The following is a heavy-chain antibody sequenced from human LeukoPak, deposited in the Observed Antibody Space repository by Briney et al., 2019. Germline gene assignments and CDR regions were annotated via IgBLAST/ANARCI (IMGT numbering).Heavy chain of an antibody. D-gene: IGHD3-22*01. V-gene: IGHV3-23*01. CDR2: ISGSGGST. J-gene: IGHJ4*02. CDR3: ANLDSSGYYVDY. CDR1: GFTVSSNY. Sequence: GGSLRLSCAASGFTVSSNYMSWVRQAPGKGLEWVSVISGSGGSTYYADSVKGRFTISRDNSKNTLYLQMNSLRAEDTAVYYCANLDSSGYYVDYWGQGTLVTVSS.